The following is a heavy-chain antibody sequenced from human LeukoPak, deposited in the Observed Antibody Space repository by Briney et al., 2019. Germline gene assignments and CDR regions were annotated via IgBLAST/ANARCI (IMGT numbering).Heavy chain of an antibody. V-gene: IGHV1-24*01. Sequence: ASVKVSCKVPGYTLTELSMHWVRQAPGKGLEWMGGFDPEDGETIYAQKFQGRVTMTEDTSTDTAYMELSSLRSEDTAVYYCATARGYSGYESMDVWGQGTTVTVSS. D-gene: IGHD5-12*01. CDR3: ATARGYSGYESMDV. CDR1: GYTLTELS. J-gene: IGHJ6*02. CDR2: FDPEDGET.